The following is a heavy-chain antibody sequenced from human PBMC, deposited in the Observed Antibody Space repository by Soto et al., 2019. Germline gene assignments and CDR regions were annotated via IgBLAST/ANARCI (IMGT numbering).Heavy chain of an antibody. V-gene: IGHV4-59*08. CDR3: ARPARTGDMWYFDL. D-gene: IGHD7-27*01. J-gene: IGHJ2*01. CDR2: VYYSGST. Sequence: QVQLQESDPGLVKPSETLSLTCTVSGGSISSYYWSWIRQPPGKGLEWIGYVYYSGSTNYNPSLKSRVTISVDTSKNQFSLKLSSVTAADTAVYYCARPARTGDMWYFDLWGRGTLVTVSS. CDR1: GGSISSYY.